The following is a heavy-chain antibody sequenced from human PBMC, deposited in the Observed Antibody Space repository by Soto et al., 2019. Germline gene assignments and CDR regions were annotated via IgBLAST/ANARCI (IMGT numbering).Heavy chain of an antibody. CDR2: INHSGST. CDR3: ARGRSRYFDWLSYYYYGMDV. J-gene: IGHJ6*02. Sequence: SETLSLTCAVYGGSFSGYYWSWIRQPPGKGLEWIGEINHSGSTNYNPSLKSRVTISVDTSKNQFSLKLSSVTAADTAVYYCARGRSRYFDWLSYYYYGMDVWGQGTTVTV. V-gene: IGHV4-34*01. CDR1: GGSFSGYY. D-gene: IGHD3-9*01.